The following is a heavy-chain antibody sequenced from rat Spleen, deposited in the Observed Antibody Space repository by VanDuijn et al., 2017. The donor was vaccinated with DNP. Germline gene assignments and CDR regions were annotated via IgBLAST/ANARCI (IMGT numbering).Heavy chain of an antibody. V-gene: IGHV5-31*01. CDR2: ITSNGGDT. CDR1: GFTFNNYW. Sequence: EVQLVESGGDLVQPGRSLILSCVASGFTFNNYWMNWIRQVPGKGLEWVASITSNGGDTYYPDSMKGRFTISRDNAKNTLYLQMDSLRSEDTATYYCARRVIYYYDCLYLTDFWGPGTMVTVSS. CDR3: ARRVIYYYDCLYLTDF. D-gene: IGHD1-12*01. J-gene: IGHJ1*01.